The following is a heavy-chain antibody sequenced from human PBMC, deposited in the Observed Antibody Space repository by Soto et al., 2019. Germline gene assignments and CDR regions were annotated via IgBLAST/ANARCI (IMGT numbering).Heavy chain of an antibody. Sequence: QITLNESGPTVVRPTETLTLTCRFSGFSLTTSGVGVGWSRQYPGKAPEWLALIYWDDDKRYSASLKSRLTITKDTSKNQVVLTVSDLDPTDTATYYCAHRVLRTVFGLVTTTAIYFDFWGQGTPVAVSS. CDR3: AHRVLRTVFGLVTTTAIYFDF. CDR2: IYWDDDK. V-gene: IGHV2-5*02. J-gene: IGHJ4*02. CDR1: GFSLTTSGVG. D-gene: IGHD3-3*01.